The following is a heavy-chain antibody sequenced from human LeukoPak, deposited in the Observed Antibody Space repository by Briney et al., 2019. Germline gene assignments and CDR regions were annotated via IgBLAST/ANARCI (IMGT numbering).Heavy chain of an antibody. Sequence: GASVKVSCKASGYTFTGYYMHWVRQAPGQGLEWMGWINPNSGGTNYAQEFQGRVTMTRNTSISTAYMELSRLRSDDTAVYYCARKGDSSWGGFDYWGQGTLVTVSS. V-gene: IGHV1-2*02. D-gene: IGHD6-13*01. J-gene: IGHJ4*02. CDR2: INPNSGGT. CDR1: GYTFTGYY. CDR3: ARKGDSSWGGFDY.